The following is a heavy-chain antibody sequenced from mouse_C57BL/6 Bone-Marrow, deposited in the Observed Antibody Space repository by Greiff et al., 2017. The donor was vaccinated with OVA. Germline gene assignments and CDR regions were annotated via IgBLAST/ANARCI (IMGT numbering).Heavy chain of an antibody. J-gene: IGHJ1*03. V-gene: IGHV1-59*01. CDR2: IDPSDSYT. D-gene: IGHD1-1*02. CDR3: ARSGGTDWYFDV. CDR1: GYTFTSYW. Sequence: QVQLKQPGAELVRPGTSVKLSCKASGYTFTSYWMHWVKQRPGQGLEWIGVIDPSDSYTNYNQKFKGKATLTVDTSSSTAYMQLSSLTSEDSAVYYCARSGGTDWYFDVWGTGTTVTVSS.